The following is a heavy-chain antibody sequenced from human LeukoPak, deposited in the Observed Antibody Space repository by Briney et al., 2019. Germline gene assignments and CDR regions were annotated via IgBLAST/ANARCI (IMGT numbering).Heavy chain of an antibody. V-gene: IGHV4-34*01. J-gene: IGHJ5*02. CDR1: GGSFSGYY. CDR3: ARHSGWTYYDILTGYNNWFDP. CDR2: INHSGST. Sequence: SETLSLTCAVYGGSFSGYYWSWIRQPPGKGLEWIGEINHSGSTNYNPSLKSRVTISVDTSKNQFSLKLSSVTAADTAVYYCARHSGWTYYDILTGYNNWFDPWGQGTLVTVSS. D-gene: IGHD3-9*01.